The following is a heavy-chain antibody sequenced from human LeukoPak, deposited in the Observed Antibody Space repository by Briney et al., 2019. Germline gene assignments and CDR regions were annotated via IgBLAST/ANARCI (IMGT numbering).Heavy chain of an antibody. CDR2: IYYSGST. Sequence: SETLSLTCTVSGGSVSSGSYYWSWIRQPPGTGLEWIGYIYYSGSTNYNPSLKSRVTISVDTSKNQFSLKLSSVTAADTAVYYCARDRPYGDYGYYYYYYGMDVWGQGTTVTVSS. CDR1: GGSVSSGSYY. D-gene: IGHD4-17*01. CDR3: ARDRPYGDYGYYYYYYGMDV. V-gene: IGHV4-61*01. J-gene: IGHJ6*02.